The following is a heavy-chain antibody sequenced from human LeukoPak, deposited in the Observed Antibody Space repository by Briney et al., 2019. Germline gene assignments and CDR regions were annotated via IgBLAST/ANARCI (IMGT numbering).Heavy chain of an antibody. D-gene: IGHD2-21*01. Sequence: SETLSLTCRVSGSSITNYCWNWIRQPPGKGLEWIGYNCDSDNTDYKPSLKSRVTISLDTSKNQFSLKLTSATAADTAVYYCARWHSHGRYFDYWGQGALVTVSS. CDR3: ARWHSHGRYFDY. V-gene: IGHV4-59*01. CDR1: GSSITNYC. CDR2: NCDSDNT. J-gene: IGHJ4*02.